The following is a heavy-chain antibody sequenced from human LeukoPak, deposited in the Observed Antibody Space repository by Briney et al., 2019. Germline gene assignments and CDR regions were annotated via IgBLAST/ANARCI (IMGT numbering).Heavy chain of an antibody. CDR1: GYTFTNYW. V-gene: IGHV5-51*01. Sequence: GESLKVPCTGSGYTFTNYWIAWVRQMPGKGLEWMGVIYPGDSDTRYSPSFQGQVTISADKSISTAYLQWSSLKASDTAMYYCARYDVGKQFYPPYSYDYWGQGTLVTVSS. CDR3: ARYDVGKQFYPPYSYDY. D-gene: IGHD2-21*01. CDR2: IYPGDSDT. J-gene: IGHJ4*02.